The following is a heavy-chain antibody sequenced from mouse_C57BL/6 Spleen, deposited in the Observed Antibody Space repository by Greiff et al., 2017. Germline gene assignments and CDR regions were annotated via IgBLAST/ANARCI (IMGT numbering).Heavy chain of an antibody. Sequence: QVQLQQSGAELVKPGASVKISCKASGYAFSSYWMNWVKQRPGKGLEWIGQIYPGDGDTNYNGKFKGKATLTADKSSSTAYMQLSSLTSEDSAFYFCAIRYDYDERWFAYWGQGTLVTVSA. J-gene: IGHJ3*01. CDR2: IYPGDGDT. D-gene: IGHD2-4*01. V-gene: IGHV1-80*01. CDR3: AIRYDYDERWFAY. CDR1: GYAFSSYW.